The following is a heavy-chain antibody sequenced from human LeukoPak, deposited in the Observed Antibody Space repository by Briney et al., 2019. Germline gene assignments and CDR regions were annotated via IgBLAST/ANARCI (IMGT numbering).Heavy chain of an antibody. CDR1: GYTFTGYY. Sequence: ASVKVSCKASGYTFTGYYMHWVRQAPGQGREWMGWINPNSGGTNYAQKFQGRVTMTRDTSISTAYMELSKLRSDDTAVYYCAREIRLRLTRSPNDILATGYWGHGTRVAVSS. J-gene: IGHJ4*01. CDR2: INPNSGGT. V-gene: IGHV1-2*02. CDR3: AREIRLRLTRSPNDILATGY. D-gene: IGHD3-9*01.